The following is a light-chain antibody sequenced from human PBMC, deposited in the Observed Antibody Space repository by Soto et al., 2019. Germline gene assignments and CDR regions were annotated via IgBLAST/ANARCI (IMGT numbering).Light chain of an antibody. CDR1: QSVSSY. CDR2: DAS. V-gene: IGKV3-11*01. Sequence: EIVLTQSPATLSLSPGERATLSCRASQSVSSYLAWYQQKPGQAPRLLIYDASNRATGSPARFSGSGSGTDFTLTISSLEPEDFAVYYCQQRSNGPFTFGPGTKVDIK. CDR3: QQRSNGPFT. J-gene: IGKJ3*01.